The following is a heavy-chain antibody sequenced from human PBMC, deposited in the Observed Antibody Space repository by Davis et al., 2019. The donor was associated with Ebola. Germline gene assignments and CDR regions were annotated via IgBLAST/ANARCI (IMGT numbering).Heavy chain of an antibody. V-gene: IGHV3-23*01. CDR3: AKGGYGDYVSDFDY. Sequence: PGGSLRLSCAASGFTFSDYYMSWIRQAPGKGLEWVSAISGSGGSTYYADSVKGRFTISRDNSKNTLYLQMNSLRAEDTAVYYCAKGGYGDYVSDFDYWGQGTLVTVSS. J-gene: IGHJ4*02. CDR1: GFTFSDYY. D-gene: IGHD4-17*01. CDR2: ISGSGGST.